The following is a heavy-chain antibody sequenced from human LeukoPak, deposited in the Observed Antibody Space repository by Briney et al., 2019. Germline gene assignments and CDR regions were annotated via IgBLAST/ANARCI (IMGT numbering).Heavy chain of an antibody. CDR1: GYSFTSYW. Sequence: VESLKISCKGSGYSFTSYWIGWVRQMPGKGLEWMGIIYPGDSDTRYSPSFQGQVTIPADKSISTAYLQWSSLKASDTATYYCARLIIAAREYYFDYWGQGTLVTVSS. J-gene: IGHJ4*02. V-gene: IGHV5-51*01. CDR3: ARLIIAAREYYFDY. D-gene: IGHD6-6*01. CDR2: IYPGDSDT.